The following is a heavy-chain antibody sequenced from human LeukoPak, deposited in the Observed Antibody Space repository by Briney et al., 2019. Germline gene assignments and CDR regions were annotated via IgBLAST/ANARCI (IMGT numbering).Heavy chain of an antibody. V-gene: IGHV3-74*01. Sequence: GGSLRLSCAASGFTFSSYWMHWVRQAPGKGPLWVSHINGDGSATNYADSVKGRFTISRNNAKNTLYLQMNSLRAEDTAVYYCAEAASVRGVSYWGQGTLVTVSS. CDR2: INGDGSAT. CDR1: GFTFSSYW. J-gene: IGHJ4*02. CDR3: AEAASVRGVSY. D-gene: IGHD3-10*01.